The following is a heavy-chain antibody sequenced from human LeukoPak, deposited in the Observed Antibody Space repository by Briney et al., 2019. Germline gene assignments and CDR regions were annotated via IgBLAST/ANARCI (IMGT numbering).Heavy chain of an antibody. CDR1: GFTFSSYG. D-gene: IGHD6-13*01. CDR3: ARDGSGSTWTPNY. CDR2: ISYDGSNK. Sequence: SGGSLRLSCAASGFTFSSYGMHWVRQAPGKGLEWVAVISYDGSNKYYADSVKGRFTISRDNSKNTLYLQMNSLRAEDTAVYYCARDGSGSTWTPNYWGQGTLVTVSS. V-gene: IGHV3-30*03. J-gene: IGHJ4*02.